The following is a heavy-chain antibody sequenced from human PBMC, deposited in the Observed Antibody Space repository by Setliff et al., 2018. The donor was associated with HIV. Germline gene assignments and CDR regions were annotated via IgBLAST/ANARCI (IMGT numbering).Heavy chain of an antibody. CDR2: MSKRGTY. CDR3: ARNDAFDI. V-gene: IGHV4-31*03. J-gene: IGHJ3*02. CDR1: GGSVSSGAYF. Sequence: PSETLSLTCTVSGGSVSSGAYFWSWIRQHPGKGLEWMGYMSKRGTYIINPSLESRMTMSVDTSKNQFSLKLSSVTAADTAVYYCARNDAFDIWGQGTLVTVSS.